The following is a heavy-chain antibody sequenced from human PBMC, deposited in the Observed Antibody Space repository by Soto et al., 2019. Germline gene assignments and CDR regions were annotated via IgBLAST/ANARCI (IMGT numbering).Heavy chain of an antibody. CDR2: ISSSSYT. CDR3: ARTIAAAGGRRYFDL. CDR1: GFTFSDYY. V-gene: IGHV3-11*05. J-gene: IGHJ2*01. Sequence: QVQLVESGGGLVKPGGSLRLSCAASGFTFSDYYMSWTRQAPGKGLEWVSYISSSSYTNYADSVKGRFTISRDNAKNSLYLQMNSLRDEDTAVYHCARTIAAAGGRRYFDLWGRGTLVTVSS. D-gene: IGHD6-13*01.